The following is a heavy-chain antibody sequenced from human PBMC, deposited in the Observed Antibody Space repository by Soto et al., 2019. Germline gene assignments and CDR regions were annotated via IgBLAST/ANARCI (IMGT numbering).Heavy chain of an antibody. CDR3: ARESEDLTSNFDY. CDR2: INHSGST. CDR1: GGSFSGYY. V-gene: IGHV4-34*01. Sequence: SETLSLTCAVYGGSFSGYYWSWIRQPPGKGLEWIGEINHSGSTNYNPSLKSRVTISVDTSKNQFSLKLSSVTAADTAVYYCARESEDLTSNFDYWGQGTLVTVSS. J-gene: IGHJ4*02.